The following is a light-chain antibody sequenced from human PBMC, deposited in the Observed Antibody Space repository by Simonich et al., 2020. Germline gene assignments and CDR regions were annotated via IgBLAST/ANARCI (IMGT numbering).Light chain of an antibody. CDR3: AAWDDSLNGPV. CDR2: RNN. Sequence: QSVLTQPPSASGPPGQRVTISCSGSSSNIGSNTVNWYQQLPRTAPKLLIYRNNQRPAGVPDRFSGSKSGTSASLASSGLQSEDEADYYCAAWDDSLNGPVFGGGTKLTVL. V-gene: IGLV1-44*01. J-gene: IGLJ3*02. CDR1: SSNIGSNT.